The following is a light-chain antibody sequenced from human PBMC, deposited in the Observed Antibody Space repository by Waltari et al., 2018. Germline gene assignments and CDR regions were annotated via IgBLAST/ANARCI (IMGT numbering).Light chain of an antibody. V-gene: IGKV3-15*01. CDR3: QQYNNWPPNT. CDR2: GAS. CDR1: QRVSSN. J-gene: IGKJ2*01. Sequence: EIVMTQSPATLSVSPGARATLSCRASQRVSSNLAWYQQKPGQAPRLLIYGASTRATGIPARFSGSGSGTEFTLTISSLQSEDFAVYYCQQYNNWPPNTFGQGTKLEIK.